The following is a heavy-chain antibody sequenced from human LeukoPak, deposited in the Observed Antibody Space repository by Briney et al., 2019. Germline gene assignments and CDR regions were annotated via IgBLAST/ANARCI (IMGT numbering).Heavy chain of an antibody. V-gene: IGHV3-23*01. CDR1: GFTFSSYA. CDR2: ISGRGGST. CDR3: AKDRRFGFGELPYYFDY. J-gene: IGHJ4*02. D-gene: IGHD3-10*01. Sequence: GGSLRLSCAASGFTFSSYAMSWVRQAPGKGLEWVSAISGRGGSTYYADSVKGRFTISRDNSKNTLYLQMNSLRAEDTAVYYCAKDRRFGFGELPYYFDYWGQGTLVTVSS.